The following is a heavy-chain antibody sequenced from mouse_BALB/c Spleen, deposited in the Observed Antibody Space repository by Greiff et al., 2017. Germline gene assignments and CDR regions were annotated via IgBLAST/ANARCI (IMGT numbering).Heavy chain of an antibody. D-gene: IGHD1-2*01. CDR3: ARRFFTATDAMEY. Sequence: VQRVESGGGLVKPGGSLKLSCAASGFTFSSYAMSWVRQTPEKRLEWVATISSGGSYTYYPDSVKGRFTISRDNAKNTLYLQMSRLRSEDTAMYYGARRFFTATDAMEYWGQGTSVTVSA. CDR1: GFTFSSYA. J-gene: IGHJ4*01. V-gene: IGHV5-9-3*01. CDR2: ISSGGSYT.